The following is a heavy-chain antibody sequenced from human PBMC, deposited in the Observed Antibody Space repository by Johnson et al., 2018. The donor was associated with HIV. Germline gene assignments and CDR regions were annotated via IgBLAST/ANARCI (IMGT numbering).Heavy chain of an antibody. V-gene: IGHV3-20*01. Sequence: VQLVESGGGVVRPGGSLRLSCAASGFTFDDYGMSWVRQAPGKGLEWVSSINWNGGSTGYADSVKGRFTISRDNSKKTLFLQMNSLRAEDTAVYHCAKMGYSGSYYVGAFDIWGQGTMVTVSS. J-gene: IGHJ3*02. CDR1: GFTFDDYG. D-gene: IGHD1-26*01. CDR3: AKMGYSGSYYVGAFDI. CDR2: INWNGGST.